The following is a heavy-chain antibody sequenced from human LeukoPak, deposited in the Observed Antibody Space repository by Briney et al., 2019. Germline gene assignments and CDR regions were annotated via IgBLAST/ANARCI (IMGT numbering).Heavy chain of an antibody. Sequence: GGSLRLSCAAAGFTFRSYGMHWVAQAPGKGLEWVAVIWYDGSNKYYAESVKGRFTISRDNSRNTLYLQMNSLRAEDTAVYYCAREVNIVTKWGLAPDYWGQGTLVTVSS. V-gene: IGHV3-33*01. CDR2: IWYDGSNK. CDR3: AREVNIVTKWGLAPDY. D-gene: IGHD5-12*01. CDR1: GFTFRSYG. J-gene: IGHJ4*02.